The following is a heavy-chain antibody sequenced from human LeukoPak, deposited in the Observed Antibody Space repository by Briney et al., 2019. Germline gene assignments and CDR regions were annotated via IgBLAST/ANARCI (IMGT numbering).Heavy chain of an antibody. CDR1: GGSISSGSYY. CDR3: ASGAKMGEWLFDAFDI. CDR2: IYTSGST. V-gene: IGHV4-61*02. J-gene: IGHJ3*02. Sequence: PSETPSLTCTASGGSISSGSYYWSWIRQPAGKGLEWIGRIYTSGSTNYNPSLKSRVTISVDTSKNQFSLKLSSVTAADTAVYYCASGAKMGEWLFDAFDIWGQGTMVTVSS. D-gene: IGHD3-3*01.